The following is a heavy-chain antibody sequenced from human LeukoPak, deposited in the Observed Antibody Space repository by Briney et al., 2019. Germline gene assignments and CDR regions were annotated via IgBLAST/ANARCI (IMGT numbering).Heavy chain of an antibody. D-gene: IGHD5-18*01. J-gene: IGHJ4*02. CDR2: INHSGST. CDR1: GGSFSGYY. Sequence: SETLSLXCAVYGGSFSGYYWSWIRQPPGKGLEWIGEINHSGSTNYNPSLKSRVTISVDTSKDQFSLKLSSVTAADTAVYYCAMGGGYSYGCIDYWGQGTLVTVSS. V-gene: IGHV4-34*01. CDR3: AMGGGYSYGCIDY.